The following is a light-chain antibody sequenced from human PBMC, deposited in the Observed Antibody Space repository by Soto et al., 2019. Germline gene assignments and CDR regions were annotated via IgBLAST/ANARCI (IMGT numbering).Light chain of an antibody. Sequence: EIVLTQSPATLSLSPGERATLSCRASQSVSSYLAWYQQKPGQAPRLLIYDASNRATGLPARFSGSGSGTDFTLTISSLAPDDFAVYYCQQRSDWPYTFGGGIKVQIK. CDR3: QQRSDWPYT. J-gene: IGKJ4*01. CDR2: DAS. V-gene: IGKV3-11*01. CDR1: QSVSSY.